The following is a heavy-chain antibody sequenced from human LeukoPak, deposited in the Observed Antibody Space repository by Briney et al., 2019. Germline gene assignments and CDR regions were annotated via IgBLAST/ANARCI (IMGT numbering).Heavy chain of an antibody. Sequence: GASVKVSCKASGGTFSSYAISWVRQAPGQGLEWMGGIIPIFGTANYAQKFQGRVTITADESTSTAYMELISLRSEDTAVYYCARAGQGWELRHYYFDYWGQGTLVTVSS. J-gene: IGHJ4*02. CDR3: ARAGQGWELRHYYFDY. V-gene: IGHV1-69*13. CDR2: IIPIFGTA. D-gene: IGHD1-26*01. CDR1: GGTFSSYA.